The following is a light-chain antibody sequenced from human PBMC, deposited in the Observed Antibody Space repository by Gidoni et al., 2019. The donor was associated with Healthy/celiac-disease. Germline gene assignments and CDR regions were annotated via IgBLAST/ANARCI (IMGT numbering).Light chain of an antibody. CDR2: GAS. V-gene: IGKV3-15*01. Sequence: IVMPQSPATLSVSPGEGATLTCRASQSVSSNLAWYQQKHGQAPSLLIYGASTRATGIPARFSGSGSGTEFTLTISSLQSEDFAVYYCQQYNNWPPIFTFGPGTKVDIK. J-gene: IGKJ3*01. CDR1: QSVSSN. CDR3: QQYNNWPPIFT.